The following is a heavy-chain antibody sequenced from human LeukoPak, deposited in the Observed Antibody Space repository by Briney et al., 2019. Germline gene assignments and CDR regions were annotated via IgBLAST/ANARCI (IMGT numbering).Heavy chain of an antibody. Sequence: PGGSLRLSCAASGFIFAGYAMSWVRQAPGKGLEWVSAISDSGGSTYYADSVKGRFTISRDNSKNTLDLQMNSLRAEDTAVYYCAKAWHTAMALDCWGQGILVTVSS. J-gene: IGHJ4*02. D-gene: IGHD5-18*01. CDR2: ISDSGGST. V-gene: IGHV3-23*01. CDR1: GFIFAGYA. CDR3: AKAWHTAMALDC.